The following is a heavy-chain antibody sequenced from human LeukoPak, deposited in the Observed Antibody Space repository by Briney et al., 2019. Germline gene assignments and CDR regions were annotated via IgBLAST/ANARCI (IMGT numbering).Heavy chain of an antibody. Sequence: SETLSRTCTVSGGSISSYYWSWIRQPAGKGLEWIGRIYTSGSTNYNPSLKSRVTMSVDTSKNQFSLKLRSVTAADTAVYYCGRAQYGDYEEDAFDIWGQGTIVTVSS. CDR2: IYTSGST. CDR3: GRAQYGDYEEDAFDI. J-gene: IGHJ3*02. D-gene: IGHD4-17*01. CDR1: GGSISSYY. V-gene: IGHV4-4*07.